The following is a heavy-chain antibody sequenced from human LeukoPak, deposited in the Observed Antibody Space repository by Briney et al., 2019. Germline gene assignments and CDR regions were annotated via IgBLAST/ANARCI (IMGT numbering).Heavy chain of an antibody. Sequence: PGGSLRLSCAASGFTFSSYVMHWVRQAPGKGLEWVSAISGSGGITHYADSVRGRFTISRDNSKNTLYLQMNSLRAEDTAVYYCAKDPTDFDSSGQTYFDYWGQGSLVTVSS. CDR2: ISGSGGIT. D-gene: IGHD3-22*01. CDR1: GFTFSSYV. CDR3: AKDPTDFDSSGQTYFDY. J-gene: IGHJ4*02. V-gene: IGHV3-23*01.